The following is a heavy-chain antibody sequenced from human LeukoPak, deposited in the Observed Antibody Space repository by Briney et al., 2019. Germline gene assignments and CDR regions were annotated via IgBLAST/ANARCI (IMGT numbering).Heavy chain of an antibody. CDR1: GFTFSSYT. CDR2: ISYDGSNE. J-gene: IGHJ6*02. V-gene: IGHV3-30*04. D-gene: IGHD3-22*01. Sequence: PGGSLRLSCAASGFTFSSYTMHWVRQAPGKGLEWVAMISYDGSNEYYADSVKGRFTISRDNSKNTLYLQMNSLRAEDTAVYYSVRVQKDYYASSGYRVDYYGMDVWGQGTTVTVSS. CDR3: VRVQKDYYASSGYRVDYYGMDV.